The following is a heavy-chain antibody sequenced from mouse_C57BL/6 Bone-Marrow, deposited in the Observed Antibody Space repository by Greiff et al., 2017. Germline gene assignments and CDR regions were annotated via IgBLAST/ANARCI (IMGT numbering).Heavy chain of an antibody. CDR1: GYTFTDYY. Sequence: VQLQQSGPVLVKPGASVKMSCKASGYTFTDYYMNWVKQSHGKSLEWIGVINPYNGGTSYNQKFKGKATLTVDKSSSTAYMELNSLTSEDSAVYYCARSYYGSSPFAYWGQGTLVTVSA. J-gene: IGHJ3*01. CDR3: ARSYYGSSPFAY. V-gene: IGHV1-19*01. D-gene: IGHD1-1*01. CDR2: INPYNGGT.